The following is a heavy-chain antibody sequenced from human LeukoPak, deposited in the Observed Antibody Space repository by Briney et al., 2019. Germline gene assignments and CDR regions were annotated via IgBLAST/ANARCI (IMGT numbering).Heavy chain of an antibody. Sequence: SETLSLTCTVSGDSISSSPYYWDWIRQPPGKGLEWIGSIYYSGSTYYNPSLTSRVTISVDTSKNQFSLKLSSVTASDTAVYYCARRLKPMFSFASYFHYWGQGTLVTVSS. D-gene: IGHD3-10*02. CDR2: IYYSGST. CDR1: GDSISSSPYY. J-gene: IGHJ4*02. V-gene: IGHV4-39*01. CDR3: ARRLKPMFSFASYFHY.